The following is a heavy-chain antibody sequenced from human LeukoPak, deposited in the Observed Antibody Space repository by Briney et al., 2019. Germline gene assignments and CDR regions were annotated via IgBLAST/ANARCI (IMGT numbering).Heavy chain of an antibody. J-gene: IGHJ4*02. V-gene: IGHV3-23*01. Sequence: GGSLRLSCAASGFTFSSYAMSWVRQAPGKGLEWVAAISGGGGSKYYADSVKGRFTISRDNSKNTLYLQMNSLRAEDTAVYYWAKEYYYDSSGYYYGWGQGTLVTVSS. CDR2: ISGGGGSK. D-gene: IGHD3-22*01. CDR3: AKEYYYDSSGYYYG. CDR1: GFTFSSYA.